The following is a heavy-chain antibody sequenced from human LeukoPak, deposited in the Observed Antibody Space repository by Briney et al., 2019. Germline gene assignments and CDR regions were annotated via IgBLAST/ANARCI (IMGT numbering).Heavy chain of an antibody. Sequence: GGSLRLSCAASGFTFSSYSMNWVRQAPGKGMEWVSYISSSSSTIYYADSVKGRFTISRDNAKNSLYLQMNSLRDEDTAVYYCASFSIAAAGSDYWGQGSLVTVSS. CDR3: ASFSIAAAGSDY. D-gene: IGHD6-13*01. CDR1: GFTFSSYS. J-gene: IGHJ4*02. V-gene: IGHV3-48*02. CDR2: ISSSSSTI.